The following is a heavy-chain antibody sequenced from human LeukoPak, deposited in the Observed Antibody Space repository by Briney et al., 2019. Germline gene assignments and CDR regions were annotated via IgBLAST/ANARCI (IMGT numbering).Heavy chain of an antibody. D-gene: IGHD6-6*01. CDR1: GGSISSSSYY. V-gene: IGHV4-39*02. CDR2: IYYSGST. J-gene: IGHJ6*03. Sequence: SETLSLTCTVSGGSISSSSYYWGWIRQPPGKGLEWIGSIYYSGSTYYNPSLKSRVTISVDTSKNQFSLKLSSVTAADTAVYYCAREYLNWYSSSPNYYYYYMDVWGKGTTVAVSS. CDR3: AREYLNWYSSSPNYYYYYMDV.